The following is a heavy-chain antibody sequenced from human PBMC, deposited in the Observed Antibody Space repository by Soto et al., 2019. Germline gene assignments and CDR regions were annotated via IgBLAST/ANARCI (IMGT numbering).Heavy chain of an antibody. V-gene: IGHV1-8*01. D-gene: IGHD6-13*01. CDR2: MNPNSGNT. CDR3: ERDSRRYSSSWSFFDI. CDR1: GYTFTSYD. Sequence: GASVKVSCKASGYTFTSYDINWVRQATGQGLEWMGWMNPNSGNTGYAQKLQGRVTMTTNTSISTAYMELRSLRSEDTALYYRERDSRRYSSSWSFFDIWGQGTMVTVSS. J-gene: IGHJ3*02.